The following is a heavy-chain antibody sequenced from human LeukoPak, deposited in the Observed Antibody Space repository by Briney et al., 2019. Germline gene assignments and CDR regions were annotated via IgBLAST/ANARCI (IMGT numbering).Heavy chain of an antibody. CDR3: ARDGTGSNSGWYNH. Sequence: GSLRISCAASGFTFSSHGMHWVRQAPGKGLEWVAVIWYDGSNKYYADSVEGRFTISRDNSKNTLYLQMNSLRAEDTAVYYCARDGTGSNSGWYNHWGQGALVTVSS. V-gene: IGHV3-33*01. D-gene: IGHD6-19*01. CDR1: GFTFSSHG. J-gene: IGHJ5*02. CDR2: IWYDGSNK.